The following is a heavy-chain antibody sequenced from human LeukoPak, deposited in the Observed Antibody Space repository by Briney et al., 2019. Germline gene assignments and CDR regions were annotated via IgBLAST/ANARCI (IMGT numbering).Heavy chain of an antibody. CDR2: ISYDGSNK. V-gene: IGHV3-30*03. Sequence: GGSLRLSCAASGFTFSNYGMHWVRQAPGEGLEWVAVISYDGSNKYYADSVKGRFTISRDNSKNTLYLQMNSLRAEDTAVYYCARGKYYFDYWGQGTLVTVSS. CDR3: ARGKYYFDY. J-gene: IGHJ4*02. D-gene: IGHD3-10*01. CDR1: GFTFSNYG.